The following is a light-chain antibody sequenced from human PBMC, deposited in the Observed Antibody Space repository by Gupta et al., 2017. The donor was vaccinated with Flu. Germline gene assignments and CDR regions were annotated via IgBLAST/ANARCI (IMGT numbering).Light chain of an antibody. V-gene: IGKV2-40*01. Sequence: IGMTQTPPSLPVTSGEPASITCRSSQSLLDSDDGNTYLDWYQQKPGQSPQLLIYTPSSRASGVPDRFSGSGSGTDFTLKISSVEAEDVGVYYCMQHIEFPVTFGPGTKVDIK. CDR2: TPS. CDR3: MQHIEFPVT. J-gene: IGKJ3*01. CDR1: QSLLDSDDGNTY.